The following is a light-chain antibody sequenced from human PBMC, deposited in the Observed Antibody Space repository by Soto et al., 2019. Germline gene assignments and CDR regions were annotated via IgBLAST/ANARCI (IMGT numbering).Light chain of an antibody. CDR1: QSISSW. CDR3: QQYNSYPLT. V-gene: IGKV1-5*01. CDR2: DAS. Sequence: DIPMTKSPSTLSASVGDRVTITCRASQSISSWLAWYQQKPGKAPKLLIYDASSLESGVPSRFSGSGSGTEFTLTISSLQPDDFATYYCQQYNSYPLTFGGGTKVEIK. J-gene: IGKJ4*01.